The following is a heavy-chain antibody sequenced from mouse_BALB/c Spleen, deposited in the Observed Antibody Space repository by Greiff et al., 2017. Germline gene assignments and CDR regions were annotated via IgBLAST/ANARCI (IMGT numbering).Heavy chain of an antibody. CDR2: ISYSGST. V-gene: IGHV3-2*02. J-gene: IGHJ2*01. CDR1: GYSITSDYA. D-gene: IGHD2-1*01. CDR3: ARNGNYYFDY. Sequence: ESGPGLVKPSQSLSLTCTVTGYSITSDYAWNWIRQFPGNKLEWMGYISYSGSTSYNPSLKSRISITRDTSKNQFFLQLNSVTTEDTATYYCARNGNYYFDYWGQGTTLTVSS.